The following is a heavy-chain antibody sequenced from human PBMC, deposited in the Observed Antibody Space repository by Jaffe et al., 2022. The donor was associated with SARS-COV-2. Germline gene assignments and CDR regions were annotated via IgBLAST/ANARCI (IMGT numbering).Heavy chain of an antibody. CDR3: TRGFEMGQSSDYFYYGVDV. J-gene: IGHJ6*02. CDR1: GFSFGDHA. Sequence: EVQLLESGGDLVKPGRSVKLSCKASGFSFGDHAMSWFRQAPGKGLEWVGFMRSKPYGETTEYAASVKGRFTISRDESKSIAYLQMNSLKTEDTGIYYCTRGFEMGQSSDYFYYGVDVWGQGTTVTVSS. D-gene: IGHD3-16*02. V-gene: IGHV3-49*05. CDR2: MRSKPYGETT.